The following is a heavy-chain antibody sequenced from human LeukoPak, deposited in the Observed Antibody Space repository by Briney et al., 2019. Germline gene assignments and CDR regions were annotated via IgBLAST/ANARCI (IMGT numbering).Heavy chain of an antibody. J-gene: IGHJ4*02. D-gene: IGHD3-9*01. V-gene: IGHV1-18*01. CDR2: ISAYNGNT. CDR1: GYTFSSYD. Sequence: ASVKVSCKASGYTFSSYDISWVRQAPGQGLEWMGWISAYNGNTNYAQKLQGRVTMTTDTSTSTAYLELRSLRSDDTAVYYCASWPTGYHQKAERSFGYWGQGTLVTVSS. CDR3: ASWPTGYHQKAERSFGY.